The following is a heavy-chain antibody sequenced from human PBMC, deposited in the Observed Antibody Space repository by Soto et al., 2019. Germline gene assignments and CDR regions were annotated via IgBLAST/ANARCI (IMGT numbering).Heavy chain of an antibody. CDR3: AKQLAVAGANYYGMDV. J-gene: IGHJ6*02. V-gene: IGHV3-23*01. Sequence: EVQLLESGGDLIQPGESLRLSCAASGFTFSTYAVYWVRQAPGKGLEWVSAITDSGYTTYYADSVKGRFTISRDNSKNTVYLQMTSLSADDTAVYYCAKQLAVAGANYYGMDVWGQGTTVTVSS. D-gene: IGHD6-13*01. CDR1: GFTFSTYA. CDR2: ITDSGYTT.